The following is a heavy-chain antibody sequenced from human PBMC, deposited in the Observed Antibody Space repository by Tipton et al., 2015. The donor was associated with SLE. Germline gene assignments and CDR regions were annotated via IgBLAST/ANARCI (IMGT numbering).Heavy chain of an antibody. J-gene: IGHJ4*02. V-gene: IGHV4-59*12. CDR1: GGSLSSYY. CDR2: LSCSGST. D-gene: IGHD6-19*01. Sequence: TLSLTCTVSGGSLSSYYWSWIRQSPEKGLEWIGYLSCSGSTNYNPSLESRVTISVDTSKNQFSLKLSSVTAADTAVYYCASEILRDYGSAWGPDYWGQGTLVTVSS. CDR3: ASEILRDYGSAWGPDY.